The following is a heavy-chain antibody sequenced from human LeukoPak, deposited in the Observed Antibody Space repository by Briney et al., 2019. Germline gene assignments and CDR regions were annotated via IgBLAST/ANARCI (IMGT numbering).Heavy chain of an antibody. J-gene: IGHJ5*02. CDR3: ARDLNDFWSGP. Sequence: GGSLRLSCAASGFTFSSYAMSWVRQAPGKGLEWVSYISSSSSTIYYADSVKGRFTISRDNAKNSLYLQMNSLRAEDTAVYYCARDLNDFWSGPWGQGTLVTVSS. D-gene: IGHD3-3*01. CDR1: GFTFSSYA. V-gene: IGHV3-48*01. CDR2: ISSSSSTI.